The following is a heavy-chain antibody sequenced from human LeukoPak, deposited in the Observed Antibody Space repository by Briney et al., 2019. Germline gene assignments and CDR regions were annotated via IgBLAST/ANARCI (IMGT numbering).Heavy chain of an antibody. CDR2: IIPIFGTA. CDR3: ARYHNGYDAFDI. D-gene: IGHD1-1*01. V-gene: IGHV1-69*13. J-gene: IGHJ3*02. Sequence: SVKVSCKASGGTFSSNAISWVRQAPGQGLEWMGGIIPIFGTANYAQKFQGRVTITADESTSTAYMELSSLRSEDTAVYYCARYHNGYDAFDIWGQGTMVTVPS. CDR1: GGTFSSNA.